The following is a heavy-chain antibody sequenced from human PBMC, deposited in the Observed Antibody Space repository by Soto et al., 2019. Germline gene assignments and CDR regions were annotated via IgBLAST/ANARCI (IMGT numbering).Heavy chain of an antibody. CDR1: GFMFSAYW. CDR3: ARDFYGGYTYGPGDY. D-gene: IGHD5-18*01. CDR2: IHGDGGKI. J-gene: IGHJ4*02. Sequence: GGSLRLSCAASGFMFSAYWMSWVRQAPGKGLEWVANIHGDGGKIYYVDSVKGRFTISRDNAKRSLYLQMNSLRAEDTAVYYCARDFYGGYTYGPGDYWGQGALVTAPQ. V-gene: IGHV3-7*01.